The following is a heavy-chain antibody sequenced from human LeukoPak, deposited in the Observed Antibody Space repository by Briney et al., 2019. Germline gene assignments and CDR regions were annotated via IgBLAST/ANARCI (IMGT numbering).Heavy chain of an antibody. CDR1: GGSISSGGYY. V-gene: IGHV4-61*08. D-gene: IGHD2-15*01. CDR2: IYYSGST. J-gene: IGHJ5*02. Sequence: SETLSLTCTVSGGSISSGGYYWSWIRQHPGTGLEWIGYIYYSGSTYYNPSLKSRVTISVDTSKNQFSLKLSSVTAADTAVYYCARDAFCSGGSCYTGWFDPWGQGTLVTVSS. CDR3: ARDAFCSGGSCYTGWFDP.